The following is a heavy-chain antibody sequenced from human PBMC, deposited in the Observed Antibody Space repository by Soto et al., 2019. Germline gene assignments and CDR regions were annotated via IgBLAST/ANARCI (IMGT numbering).Heavy chain of an antibody. J-gene: IGHJ6*02. CDR1: GGSISTSAYY. CDR3: ARYKSNYYYGMDV. CDR2: IYYSGIT. V-gene: IGHV4-61*05. D-gene: IGHD1-20*01. Sequence: SETLSLTCTVSGGSISTSAYYWGWIRQPPGKGLEWIGYIYYSGITNYNPSLKSRVTISVDTSKNQFSLKLSSVTAADTAVYYCARYKSNYYYGMDVWGQGTTVTVSS.